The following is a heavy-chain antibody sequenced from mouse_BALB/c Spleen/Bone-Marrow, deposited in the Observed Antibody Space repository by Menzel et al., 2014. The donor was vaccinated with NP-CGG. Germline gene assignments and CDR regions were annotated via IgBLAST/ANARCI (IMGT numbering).Heavy chain of an antibody. D-gene: IGHD1-2*01. CDR3: ARDRYFGCAMDY. Sequence: EVQVVESGGGLVQPGGSLKLSCAASRFTFSSYGMSWVRQTPDKRLELVATINSNGGSTYYPDSVKGRFTISRDNAKNTLYLQMSSLKSEDTAMYYCARDRYFGCAMDYWGQGTSVTVSS. V-gene: IGHV5-6-3*01. J-gene: IGHJ4*01. CDR2: INSNGGST. CDR1: RFTFSSYG.